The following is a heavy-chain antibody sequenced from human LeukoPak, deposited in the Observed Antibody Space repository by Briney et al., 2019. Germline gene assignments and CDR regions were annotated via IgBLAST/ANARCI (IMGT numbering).Heavy chain of an antibody. D-gene: IGHD3-10*01. Sequence: GGSLRLSCAASGFTFSSYAMSWVRQAPGKGLDWVSAISGSGSSTYYADSVKGRFTISRDNSKNTLYLQMNSLRAEDTAVYYCAKVTYGSGTYGAFDSWGQGTLVTVSS. V-gene: IGHV3-23*01. J-gene: IGHJ4*02. CDR2: ISGSGSST. CDR1: GFTFSSYA. CDR3: AKVTYGSGTYGAFDS.